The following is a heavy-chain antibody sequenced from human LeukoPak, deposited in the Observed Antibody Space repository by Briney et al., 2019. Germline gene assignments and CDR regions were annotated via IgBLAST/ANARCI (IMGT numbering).Heavy chain of an antibody. J-gene: IGHJ4*02. D-gene: IGHD6-19*01. CDR2: ISDTGST. CDR1: GASVGSSY. V-gene: IGHV4-59*08. Sequence: SETLSLTCTVSGASVGSSYWSWIRQPPGKGLEWVGYISDTGSTNYNPSLKGRVAISIHSSPNQFSLELGSVTAADTAMYYCARAVAGGDRSRFYSGGWYYFDNWGQGTLVTVSS. CDR3: ARAVAGGDRSRFYSGGWYYFDN.